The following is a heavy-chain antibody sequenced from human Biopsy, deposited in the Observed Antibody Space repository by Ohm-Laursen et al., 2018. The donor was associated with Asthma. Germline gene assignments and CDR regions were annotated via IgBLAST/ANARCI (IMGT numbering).Heavy chain of an antibody. J-gene: IGHJ6*02. Sequence: PSETLSLTCSLSSGSGGYMRSGNYYWGWIRQPPGKGLEWIGYIYYSGTTVYNPSLKSRVSMSVDTSKNQVSLKLSSVTAADTAVYYCAREKAYGSGSLYGMDVWGHGTTVTVSS. D-gene: IGHD3-10*01. V-gene: IGHV4-61*01. CDR2: IYYSGTT. CDR3: AREKAYGSGSLYGMDV. CDR1: SGSGGYMRSGNYY.